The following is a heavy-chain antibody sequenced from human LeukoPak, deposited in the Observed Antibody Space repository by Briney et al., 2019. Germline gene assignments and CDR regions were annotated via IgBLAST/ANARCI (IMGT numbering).Heavy chain of an antibody. D-gene: IGHD3-22*01. CDR2: INPNSGDT. CDR3: ARDRTSGYNWFDP. CDR1: GYTFTGYY. Sequence: ASVKDSCKASGYTFTGYYMHWVRQAPGQGLEWMGWINPNSGDTNYAQKFQGRATMTRDTSISTAYMELSRLTSDDTAMYYCARDRTSGYNWFDPWGQGTLVTASS. V-gene: IGHV1-2*02. J-gene: IGHJ5*02.